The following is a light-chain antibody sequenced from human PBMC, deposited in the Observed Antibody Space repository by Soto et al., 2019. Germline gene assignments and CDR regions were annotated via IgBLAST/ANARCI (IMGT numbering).Light chain of an antibody. CDR3: QQYHNWPPWT. V-gene: IGKV3-15*01. CDR2: GAS. J-gene: IGKJ1*01. CDR1: QSVSSD. Sequence: EIVMTQSPATLSVSPGERATLSCRASQSVSSDLAWYQQKPGQAPRLLIYGASTRATGIAARFIGSGSGTQFTLTITSLQSEDFAVYYCQQYHNWPPWTFGQGTKVEIK.